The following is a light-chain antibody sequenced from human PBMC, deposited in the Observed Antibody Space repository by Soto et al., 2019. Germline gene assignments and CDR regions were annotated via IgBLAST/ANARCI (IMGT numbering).Light chain of an antibody. CDR1: QSVSSN. Sequence: EIVMTQSPATLSVSPGERATLSCRASQSVSSNLAWYQQKPGQAPRLLIYGASTRATGIPARFSGSGSGTEFTLTISSLQSEDFAVYYCKQYNNWPPTFGQGTKVDSK. CDR3: KQYNNWPPT. J-gene: IGKJ1*01. CDR2: GAS. V-gene: IGKV3-15*01.